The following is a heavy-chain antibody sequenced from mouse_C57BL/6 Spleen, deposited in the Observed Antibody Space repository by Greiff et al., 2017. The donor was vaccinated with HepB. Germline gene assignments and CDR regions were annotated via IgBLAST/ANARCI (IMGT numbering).Heavy chain of an antibody. D-gene: IGHD1-1*01. CDR1: GYAFSSSW. V-gene: IGHV1-82*01. Sequence: VQLQQSGPELVKPGASVKISCKASGYAFSSSWMNWVKQRPGKGLEWIGRIYPGDGDTNYNGKFKGKATLTADKSSSTAYMQLSSLTSEDSAVYFCARDYGSSPLSYFDYWGQGTTLTVSS. CDR2: IYPGDGDT. J-gene: IGHJ2*01. CDR3: ARDYGSSPLSYFDY.